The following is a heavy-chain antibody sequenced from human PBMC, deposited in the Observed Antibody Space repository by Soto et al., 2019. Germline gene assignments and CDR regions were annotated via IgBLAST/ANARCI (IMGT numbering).Heavy chain of an antibody. CDR3: ARRLYYYDSSGYKQVYYFDY. CDR1: GGSFSGYY. J-gene: IGHJ4*02. Sequence: SETLSLTCAVYGGSFSGYYWSWIRQPPGKGLEWIGEINHSGSTNYNPSLKSRVTISVDTSKNQFSLKLSSVTAADTAVYYCARRLYYYDSSGYKQVYYFDYWGQGTLVTVSS. CDR2: INHSGST. D-gene: IGHD3-22*01. V-gene: IGHV4-34*01.